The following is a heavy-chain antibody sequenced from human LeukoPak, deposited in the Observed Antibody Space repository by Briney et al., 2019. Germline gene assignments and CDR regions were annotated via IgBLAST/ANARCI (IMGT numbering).Heavy chain of an antibody. Sequence: ASVKVSCKVSGYTLTELSMHWVRQAPGKGLGWMGGFDPEDGETIYAQKFQGRVTMTEDTSTDTAYMELSSLRSEDTAVYYCATVLGTKGSFDYWGQGTLVTVSS. V-gene: IGHV1-24*01. D-gene: IGHD3-16*01. CDR2: FDPEDGET. J-gene: IGHJ4*02. CDR1: GYTLTELS. CDR3: ATVLGTKGSFDY.